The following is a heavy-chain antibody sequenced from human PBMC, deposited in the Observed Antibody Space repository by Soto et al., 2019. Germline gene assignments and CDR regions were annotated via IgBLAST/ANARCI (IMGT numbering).Heavy chain of an antibody. CDR3: ALIVWNCISTSCPIPFFDY. J-gene: IGHJ4*02. CDR2: IYLDDDK. V-gene: IGHV2-5*02. Sequence: SGPTLVNPTQTLTLTCTFSGFSLSTSGVGVGRIRQPPGKALEWLALIYLDDDKRYSPFLESRLTITKDTFKNLMVLTMTNMDPVDTATYFCALIVWNCISTSCPIPFFDYWGQGTLVTVSS. CDR1: GFSLSTSGVG. D-gene: IGHD2-2*01.